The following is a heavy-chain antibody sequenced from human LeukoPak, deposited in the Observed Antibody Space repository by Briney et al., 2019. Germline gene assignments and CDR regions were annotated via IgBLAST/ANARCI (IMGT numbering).Heavy chain of an antibody. CDR2: IYTSGST. J-gene: IGHJ3*02. CDR3: ARDGYYYGSGFNDAFDI. Sequence: SQTLSLTCTVSGGSISSGSYYWSWIRQPAGKGLEWIGRIYTSGSTNYNPSLKSRVTISVDTSKNQFSLKLSSVTAADTAVYYCARDGYYYGSGFNDAFDIWGQGTMVTVSS. CDR1: GGSISSGSYY. D-gene: IGHD3-10*01. V-gene: IGHV4-61*02.